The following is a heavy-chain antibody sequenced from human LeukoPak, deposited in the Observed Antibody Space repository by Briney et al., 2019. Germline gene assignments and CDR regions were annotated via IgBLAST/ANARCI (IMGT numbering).Heavy chain of an antibody. J-gene: IGHJ4*02. CDR2: INPNSAGT. V-gene: IGHV1-2*02. Sequence: ALVQVSCKASGYTFPVYYMHWARRAPGQGQAWMGWINPNSAGTNYAQKLQGRVTMTRDTSISTAYMELSRLTSDDTAVYYCARRHGDFDYWGQGTLVTVSS. CDR1: GYTFPVYY. CDR3: ARRHGDFDY.